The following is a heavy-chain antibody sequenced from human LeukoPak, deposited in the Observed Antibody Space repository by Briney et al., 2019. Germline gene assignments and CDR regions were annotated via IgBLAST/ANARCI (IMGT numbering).Heavy chain of an antibody. CDR1: GFTSSSYA. D-gene: IGHD6-13*01. V-gene: IGHV3-30-3*01. Sequence: GGSLRLSCAASGFTSSSYAMHWVRQAPGKGLEWAAVISYDGSNKYYADSVKGRFTISRDNSKNTLYLQMNSLRAEDTAVYYCARGWQQLPRVLRAYYFDYWGQGTLVTVSS. J-gene: IGHJ4*02. CDR3: ARGWQQLPRVLRAYYFDY. CDR2: ISYDGSNK.